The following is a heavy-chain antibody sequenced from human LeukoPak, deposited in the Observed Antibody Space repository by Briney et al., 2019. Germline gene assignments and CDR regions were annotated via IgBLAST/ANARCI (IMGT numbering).Heavy chain of an antibody. V-gene: IGHV3-11*06. D-gene: IGHD6-6*01. CDR3: ARGPYSSSSRHYFDY. J-gene: IGHJ4*02. CDR1: GFSFSDEY. Sequence: GGSLRLSCAASGFSFSDEYMSWNRQAPGQGLEWISYISASGSYTNYADSVKGRFTISRDNAKNSLYLQMNSLRAEDTAVYYCARGPYSSSSRHYFDYWGQGTLVTVSS. CDR2: ISASGSYT.